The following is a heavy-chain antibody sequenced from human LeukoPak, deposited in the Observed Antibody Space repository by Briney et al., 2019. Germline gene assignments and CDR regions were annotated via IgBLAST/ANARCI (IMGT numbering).Heavy chain of an antibody. J-gene: IGHJ4*02. Sequence: SETLSLTCAVSGDSISRDNYSWSWIRQPPGKGLEWIGYIYHGGSAYYNPSLKSRVTISVDRSKNQFSLSLTSVTAADTAVYYCATTMDDALFDYWGQGTLVTVSS. CDR1: GDSISRDNYS. CDR3: ATTMDDALFDY. CDR2: IYHGGSA. V-gene: IGHV4-30-2*01. D-gene: IGHD5-18*01.